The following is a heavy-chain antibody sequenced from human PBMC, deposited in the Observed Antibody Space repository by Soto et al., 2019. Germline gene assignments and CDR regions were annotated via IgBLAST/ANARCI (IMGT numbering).Heavy chain of an antibody. CDR3: ASDIWGSYHYSLGY. CDR2: IRQDGSEK. CDR1: GFTFTSYW. D-gene: IGHD3-16*02. V-gene: IGHV3-7*01. J-gene: IGHJ4*02. Sequence: EVQLVESGGGLVQPGGSLRLSCAASGFTFTSYWMNWVRQAPGKGLEWVASIRQDGSEKYYVDSVKGPFTISRDNAKNALSLQMSSLRAEDTAVYYCASDIWGSYHYSLGYWGQGTLVTVSS.